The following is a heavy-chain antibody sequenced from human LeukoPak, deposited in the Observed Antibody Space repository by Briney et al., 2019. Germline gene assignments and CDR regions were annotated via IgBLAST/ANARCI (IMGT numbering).Heavy chain of an antibody. CDR2: ISADGSYT. V-gene: IGHV3-74*01. CDR1: GFNFGGYW. CDR3: VTANSGLDI. D-gene: IGHD1-1*01. Sequence: GGSLRLSCAASGFNFGGYWMHWVCQAPDKGLVWVTRISADGSYTLYADSVKGRFTISRDNAKNTLFLQMNSLRAEDTAVYYCVTANSGLDIWGQGTPVTVSS. J-gene: IGHJ3*02.